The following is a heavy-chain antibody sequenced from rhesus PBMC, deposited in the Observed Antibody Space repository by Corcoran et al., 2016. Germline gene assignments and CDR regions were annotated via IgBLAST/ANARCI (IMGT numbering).Heavy chain of an antibody. CDR1: GYSFTSYC. Sequence: EVQLVQSGAEVKRPGESLKISCKTSGYSFTSYCISWVRQMPGKGLEWMGAVDPSDSDTRDSPSYRDKVTISADKSISTAYLQWSSLKASDTATYYCAVWCSSTYCSSLRFDYWGQGVLVTVSS. D-gene: IGHD2-15*01. CDR2: VDPSDSDT. CDR3: AVWCSSTYCSSLRFDY. J-gene: IGHJ4*01. V-gene: IGHV5-2*01.